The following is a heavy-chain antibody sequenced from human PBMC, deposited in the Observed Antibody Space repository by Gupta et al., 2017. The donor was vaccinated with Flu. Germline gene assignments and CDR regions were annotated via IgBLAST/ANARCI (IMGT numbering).Heavy chain of an antibody. CDR2: MNHNSGNT. D-gene: IGHD1-26*01. V-gene: IGHV1-8*01. J-gene: IGHJ4*02. Sequence: WVRQATGQGLEWMGWMNHNSGNTGYALKFQGRVTMPRNTSIRTAYLELNSLRSEDTAVYYCARRKTWDAIDYWGQGTLVNVSS. CDR3: ARRKTWDAIDY.